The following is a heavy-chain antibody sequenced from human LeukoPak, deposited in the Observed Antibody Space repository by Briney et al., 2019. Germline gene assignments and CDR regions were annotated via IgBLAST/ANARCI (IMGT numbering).Heavy chain of an antibody. CDR3: ACTLDGSYQLLPVDY. CDR2: INPNSGGT. J-gene: IGHJ4*02. V-gene: IGHV1-2*02. D-gene: IGHD2-2*01. CDR1: GYTFTGYY. Sequence: ASVKVSCKASGYTFTGYYMHWVRQAPGQGLEWMGWINPNSGGTNYAQKFQGRVTMTRDTSISTAYMELSRLRSDDTAVYYCACTLDGSYQLLPVDYWGQGTLVTVSS.